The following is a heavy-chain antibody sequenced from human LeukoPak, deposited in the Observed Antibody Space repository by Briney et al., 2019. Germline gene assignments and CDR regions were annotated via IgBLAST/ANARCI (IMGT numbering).Heavy chain of an antibody. Sequence: GGSLRLSCAASGFTFDDYGMSWVRQAPGKGLEWVSGINWNGGSTGYADSVKGRFTISRDNAKNSLYLQMDSLRAEDTAVYYCANSILTGYFAPFASWGQGTLVTVSS. CDR2: INWNGGST. CDR1: GFTFDDYG. V-gene: IGHV3-20*04. J-gene: IGHJ4*02. CDR3: ANSILTGYFAPFAS. D-gene: IGHD3-9*01.